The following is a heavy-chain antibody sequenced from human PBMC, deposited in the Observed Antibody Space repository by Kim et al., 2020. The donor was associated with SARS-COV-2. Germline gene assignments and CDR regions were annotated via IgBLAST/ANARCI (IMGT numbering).Heavy chain of an antibody. D-gene: IGHD1-26*01. CDR1: GGSFNGYY. CDR3: PSCAGSFPNVWYFDL. CDR2: INHSGST. J-gene: IGHJ2*01. Sequence: SETLSLTCAVYGGSFNGYYWSWIRQPPGKDLEWIGEINHSGSTTYNPSVKSRVTISLDTSKNQISLKLCTVNSADTAAYYCPSCAGSFPNVWYFDLAGR. V-gene: IGHV4-34*01.